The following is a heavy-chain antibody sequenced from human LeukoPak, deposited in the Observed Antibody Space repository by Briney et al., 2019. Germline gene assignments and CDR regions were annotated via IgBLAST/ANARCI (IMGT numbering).Heavy chain of an antibody. CDR2: ISAYNGNT. V-gene: IGHV1-18*01. CDR3: AREGQQLVRGWDYYGMDV. J-gene: IGHJ6*02. Sequence: GASVKVSCKASGYTFTSYGISWVRQAPGQGLEWMGWISAYNGNTNYAQKLQGRVTMTTDTSTSTAYMELRSLRSDDTAVYYCAREGQQLVRGWDYYGMDVWGQGTTVTVSS. CDR1: GYTFTSYG. D-gene: IGHD6-13*01.